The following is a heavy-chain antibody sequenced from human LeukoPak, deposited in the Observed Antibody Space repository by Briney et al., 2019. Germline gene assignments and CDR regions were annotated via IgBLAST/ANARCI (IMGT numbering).Heavy chain of an antibody. CDR1: GSRFTSYW. J-gene: IGHJ4*02. CDR3: ARLAQKISSSSSDY. D-gene: IGHD6-6*01. Sequence: GESLKISCKGSGSRFTSYWIGWVRQMPGKGLEGMGIIYPGDSDTRYSPSFQGQVTISADKSISTAYLQWSSLKASDTAMYYCARLAQKISSSSSDYWGQGTLVTVSS. CDR2: IYPGDSDT. V-gene: IGHV5-51*01.